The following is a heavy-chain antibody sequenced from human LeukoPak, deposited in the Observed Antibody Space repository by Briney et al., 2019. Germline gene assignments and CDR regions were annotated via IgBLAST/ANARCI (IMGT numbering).Heavy chain of an antibody. CDR2: IIPILGIA. D-gene: IGHD3-3*01. CDR1: GGTFSSYA. CDR3: ARRVDYYYYMDV. Sequence: GASVKVSCKASGGTFSSYAISWVRQAPGQGLEWMGRIIPILGIANYAQKFQGRVTITADKSTSTAYMELSSLRSEDTAVYYCARRVDYYYYMDVWGKGTTVTVSS. V-gene: IGHV1-69*04. J-gene: IGHJ6*03.